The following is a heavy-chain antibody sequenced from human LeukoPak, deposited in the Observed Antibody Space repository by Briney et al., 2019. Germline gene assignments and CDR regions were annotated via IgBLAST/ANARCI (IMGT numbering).Heavy chain of an antibody. V-gene: IGHV3-74*01. CDR1: GFTFSSYW. Sequence: GGSLRLSCAASGFTFSSYWMHWVRQAPGKGLLWVSRINSDGSTTNYADSVKGRFTISRDNVKNTLYLQMNSLRVEDTAVYYCTRDRSTLNWFDPWGQGTQVTVSS. J-gene: IGHJ5*02. CDR3: TRDRSTLNWFDP. D-gene: IGHD6-13*01. CDR2: INSDGSTT.